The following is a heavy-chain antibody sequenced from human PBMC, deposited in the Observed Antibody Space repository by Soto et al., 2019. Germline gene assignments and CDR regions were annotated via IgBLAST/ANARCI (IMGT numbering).Heavy chain of an antibody. Sequence: GASVKVSWKASGYTFTSYYMHWVRQAPGQGLEWMGIINPSGGSTSYAQKFQGRVTMTRDTSTSTVYMELSSLRSEDTAVYYCARDGDYDILTGYYSSWFDPWGQGTLVTVSS. J-gene: IGHJ5*02. D-gene: IGHD3-9*01. CDR3: ARDGDYDILTGYYSSWFDP. CDR2: INPSGGST. CDR1: GYTFTSYY. V-gene: IGHV1-46*03.